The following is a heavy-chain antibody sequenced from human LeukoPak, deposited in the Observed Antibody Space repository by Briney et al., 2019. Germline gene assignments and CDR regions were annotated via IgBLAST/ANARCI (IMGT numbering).Heavy chain of an antibody. D-gene: IGHD3-10*01. V-gene: IGHV4-61*02. J-gene: IGHJ6*03. CDR2: IYRTGST. CDR3: ARGYYAPPVGYYYMDL. CDR1: GGSIDSGDDY. Sequence: PSETLSLTCTVSGGSIDSGDDYWSWIRQPAGKGLEFIGRIYRTGSTTSNPSLQDRLTLSIDTSKNQFSLQLTSVTAADTAVYYCARGYYAPPVGYYYMDLWGRGTTVTVSS.